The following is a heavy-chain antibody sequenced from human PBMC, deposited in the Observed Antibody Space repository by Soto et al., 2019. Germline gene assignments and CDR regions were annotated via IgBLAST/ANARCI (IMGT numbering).Heavy chain of an antibody. CDR1: GGTFSSYT. V-gene: IGHV1-69*02. D-gene: IGHD4-17*01. Sequence: SVKVSCKASGGTFSSYTISWVRQAPGQGLEWMGRIIPILGIANYAQKFQGRVTITADKSTSTAYMELSSLRSEDTAVYYCARRDDYGDYGFDYWGQGTLVTVS. CDR2: IIPILGIA. J-gene: IGHJ4*02. CDR3: ARRDDYGDYGFDY.